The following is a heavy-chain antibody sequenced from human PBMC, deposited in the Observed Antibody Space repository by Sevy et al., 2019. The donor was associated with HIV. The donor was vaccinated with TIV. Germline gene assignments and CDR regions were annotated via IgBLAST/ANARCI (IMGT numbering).Heavy chain of an antibody. V-gene: IGHV3-23*01. Sequence: GGSLRLSCAASGFTFNKYSMSWVRQPPGKGLEWVASLSFGCGEINYADSVKGRFTISRDNSKNPFYLQMNNLRAEDTALYYCAGEGCTKPHDYWGQGTLVTVSS. D-gene: IGHD2-2*01. CDR3: AGEGCTKPHDY. CDR2: LSFGCGEI. J-gene: IGHJ4*02. CDR1: GFTFNKYS.